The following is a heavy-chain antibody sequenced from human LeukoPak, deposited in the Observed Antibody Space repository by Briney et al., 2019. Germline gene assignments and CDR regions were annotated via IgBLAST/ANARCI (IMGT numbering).Heavy chain of an antibody. CDR2: SSGSGGST. CDR3: AKKSAGSYNYYYYYMDV. D-gene: IGHD3-10*01. J-gene: IGHJ6*03. V-gene: IGHV3-23*01. CDR1: GFTFSSYA. Sequence: AGSLSLSCAVSGFTFSSYAISWGRQPPGKGLEWVSASSGSGGSTYYADSVKGRFTISRDNSKNTLYLQMNSLRAEDTAVYYCAKKSAGSYNYYYYYMDVWGKGTTVTVSS.